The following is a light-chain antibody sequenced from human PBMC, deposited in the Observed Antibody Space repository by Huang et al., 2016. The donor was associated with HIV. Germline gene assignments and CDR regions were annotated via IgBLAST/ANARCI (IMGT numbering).Light chain of an antibody. CDR1: QSVRSSY. CDR2: GAS. CDR3: QQYGSSLYT. J-gene: IGKJ2*01. Sequence: EIVLTQSPGSLSLSPGERATHSCRASQSVRSSYLAWYQQKPGQAPRLLIYGASSRATGIPDRFSGSGSGTDLTLTISRLEPEDFAVYYCQQYGSSLYTFGQGTKLEIK. V-gene: IGKV3-20*01.